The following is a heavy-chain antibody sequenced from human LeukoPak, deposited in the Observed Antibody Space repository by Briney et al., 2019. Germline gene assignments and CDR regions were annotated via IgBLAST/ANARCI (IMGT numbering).Heavy chain of an antibody. J-gene: IGHJ3*02. V-gene: IGHV4-4*07. CDR2: TYSSGST. CDR1: GASISNYY. Sequence: SETLSLTCTVSGASISNYYWSWIRQPAGKGLEWIGHTYSSGSTNYNPSLKSRVTMSIDTSKNQFSLNLSSVSAADTAVYYCARLFESIAAAFDIWGQGTMVTVSS. CDR3: ARLFESIAAAFDI. D-gene: IGHD6-6*01.